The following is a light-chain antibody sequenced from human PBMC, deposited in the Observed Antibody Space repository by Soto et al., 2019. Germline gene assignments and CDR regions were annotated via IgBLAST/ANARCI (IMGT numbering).Light chain of an antibody. CDR3: SSYAGNNNFVV. J-gene: IGLJ2*01. V-gene: IGLV2-8*01. CDR1: SSDVGGYNY. CDR2: EVT. Sequence: QSALTQPPSASRSPGQSVTISCTGTSSDVGGYNYVSWYQQHPGKAPKLMIYEVTNRPSGVPDRFSGSKSGNTASLTVSGLQAEDEAHYYCSSYAGNNNFVVFGGGTKLTVL.